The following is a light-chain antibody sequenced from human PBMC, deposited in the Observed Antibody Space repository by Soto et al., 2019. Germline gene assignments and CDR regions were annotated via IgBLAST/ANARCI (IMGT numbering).Light chain of an antibody. J-gene: IGKJ1*01. CDR1: QSISNC. Sequence: DTQINQSPSTLSVYEAATVTITCLASQSISNCLTWYQQKPGKAPKLLIYKASTLESGVPSRFSGSGSGTDFTLTISSLQPDDFATYYCQQYNSYPWTFGQGTKVDI. CDR3: QQYNSYPWT. CDR2: KAS. V-gene: IGKV1-5*03.